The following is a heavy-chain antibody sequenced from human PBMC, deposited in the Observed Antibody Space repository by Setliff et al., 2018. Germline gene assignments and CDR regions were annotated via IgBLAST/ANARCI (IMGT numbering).Heavy chain of an antibody. V-gene: IGHV4-4*08. CDR1: GASISSSY. J-gene: IGHJ4*02. Sequence: PSETLSLTCNVSGASISSSYWTWIRQPPGNELEWIGYVYSSSSPYYEPSLESRVTMSIDTSKNQISLQLRSMTAADTAVYYCARDGAAVAGTHGLDYWGQGALVTVSS. D-gene: IGHD6-19*01. CDR3: ARDGAAVAGTHGLDY. CDR2: VYSSSSP.